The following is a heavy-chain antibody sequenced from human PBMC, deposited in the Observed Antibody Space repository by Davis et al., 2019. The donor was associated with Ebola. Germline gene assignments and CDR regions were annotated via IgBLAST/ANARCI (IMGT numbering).Heavy chain of an antibody. CDR2: ISGSGGTT. D-gene: IGHD6-13*01. Sequence: GGSLRLSCAASGFTFSNYVMSWVRQAPGKGLEWVSGISGSGGTTYYADSVKGRFTISRDNSRNTLYLQMNSLRAEDTAVYFCAKGYSSSQYYFDYWGQGTLVTVSS. CDR1: GFTFSNYV. CDR3: AKGYSSSQYYFDY. J-gene: IGHJ4*02. V-gene: IGHV3-23*01.